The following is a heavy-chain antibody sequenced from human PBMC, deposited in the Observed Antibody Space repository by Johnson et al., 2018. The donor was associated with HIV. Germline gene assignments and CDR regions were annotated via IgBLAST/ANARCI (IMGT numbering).Heavy chain of an antibody. CDR3: ATDILFATARSDHDAFDT. V-gene: IGHV3-53*01. J-gene: IGHJ3*02. CDR1: GFTVSSNY. D-gene: IGHD3-9*01. CDR2: IYSGGST. Sequence: VQLVESGGGVVQPGGSLRLSCAASGFTVSSNYMSWVRQAPGKGLEWVSVIYSGGSTYYADSVKGRFTISRDNSKNTLYLQMNSLRAEDTAVYYCATDILFATARSDHDAFDTWGQGTMVTVSS.